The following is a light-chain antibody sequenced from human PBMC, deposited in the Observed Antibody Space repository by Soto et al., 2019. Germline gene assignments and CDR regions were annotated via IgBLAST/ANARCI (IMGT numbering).Light chain of an antibody. CDR2: DVS. CDR3: NSCTTSSTLI. V-gene: IGLV2-14*03. Sequence: QSALNQPASVSGSPGQSITISCTGTSSDVGAYNYVSWYQHHPGKAAKLMIYDVSNRPSGLSNRFSGSNSCNTASLTISVLQAGDEAYYYCNSCTTSSTLIFGGGTKVTVL. J-gene: IGLJ2*01. CDR1: SSDVGAYNY.